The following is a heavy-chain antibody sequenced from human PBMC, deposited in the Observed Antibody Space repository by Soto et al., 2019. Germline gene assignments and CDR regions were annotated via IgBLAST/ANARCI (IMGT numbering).Heavy chain of an antibody. J-gene: IGHJ6*02. CDR3: ASWLKGPDIGNYYYGMDV. CDR2: IIPILGIA. CDR1: GGTFSSYT. V-gene: IGHV1-69*02. Sequence: SVKVSCKASGGTFSSYTISWVRQAPGQGLEWMGRIIPILGIANYAQKFQGRVTITADEFTRTAYMEMNSLRSEDTAVYYCASWLKGPDIGNYYYGMDVWGQGTTVTVSS. D-gene: IGHD2-15*01.